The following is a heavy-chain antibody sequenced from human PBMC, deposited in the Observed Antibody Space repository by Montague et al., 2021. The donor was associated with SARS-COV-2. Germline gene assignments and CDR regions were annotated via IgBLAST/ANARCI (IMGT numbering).Heavy chain of an antibody. Sequence: SETLSLTCTVSGDSINTNYWNWIRQPPGKGLEWLGSIFYTGSTNYNPPLKSRVTISLDTSKNQFFLKVTSVTAADTAVYYCARQAAGSYFYYGVDVWGQGATVTVSS. V-gene: IGHV4-59*12. CDR2: IFYTGST. J-gene: IGHJ6*02. CDR3: ARQAAGSYFYYGVDV. CDR1: GDSINTNY. D-gene: IGHD6-13*01.